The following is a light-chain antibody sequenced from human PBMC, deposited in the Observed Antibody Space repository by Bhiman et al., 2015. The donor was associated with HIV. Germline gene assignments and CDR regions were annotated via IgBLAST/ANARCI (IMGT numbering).Light chain of an antibody. V-gene: IGLV2-14*03. J-gene: IGLJ1*01. CDR2: DVS. CDR1: GSDVGGYNH. Sequence: QSALTQPASVSGSPGQSITISCTGTGSDVGGYNHVSWYQQHPGKAPKLMIYDVSNRPSGVSNRFSGSKSGNTASLTISGLQAEDEADYYCSSLTSSITYVFGTGT. CDR3: SSLTSSITYV.